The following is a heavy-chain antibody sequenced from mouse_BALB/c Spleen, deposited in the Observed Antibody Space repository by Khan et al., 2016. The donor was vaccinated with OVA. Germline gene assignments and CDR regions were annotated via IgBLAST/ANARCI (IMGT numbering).Heavy chain of an antibody. CDR2: ISYTGST. Sequence: EVQLEESGPGLVKPSQSLSLTCTVTGYSITSDYAWNWIRQFPGNKLEWMGYISYTGSTTYNPSLKSRFSITLDTSKNQFFLQLNSVTTEDTATYYCARSIMANWGQGTTLTVSS. V-gene: IGHV3-2*02. J-gene: IGHJ2*01. CDR3: ARSIMAN. CDR1: GYSITSDYA.